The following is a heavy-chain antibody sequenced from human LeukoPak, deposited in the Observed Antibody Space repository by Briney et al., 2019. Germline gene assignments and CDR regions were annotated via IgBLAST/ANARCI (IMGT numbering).Heavy chain of an antibody. V-gene: IGHV4-4*02. CDR2: VNHSGST. Sequence: NTSGTLSLTCAVSGDSISSSHWWSWVRQPPGKGLEWIGEVNHSGSTNSNPSLKSRVTISVDTSKNQFSLKLSSVTAADTAVYYCARGYDSSGYVYYYYYMDVWGKGTTATVSS. D-gene: IGHD3-22*01. CDR3: ARGYDSSGYVYYYYYMDV. CDR1: GDSISSSHW. J-gene: IGHJ6*03.